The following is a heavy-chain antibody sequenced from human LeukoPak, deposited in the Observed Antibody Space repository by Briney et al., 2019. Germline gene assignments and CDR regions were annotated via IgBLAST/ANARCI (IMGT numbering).Heavy chain of an antibody. CDR2: ISSNGGST. CDR3: VKEWIQLWFSAGAFDI. V-gene: IGHV3-64D*06. Sequence: GGSLRLSCSASGFTFSSYAMHWVRQAPGKGLEYVSAISSNGGSTYYADSVKGRFTISRDNSKNTLYLQMSSLRAEDTAVYYCVKEWIQLWFSAGAFDIWGQGTLVTVSS. CDR1: GFTFSSYA. J-gene: IGHJ3*02. D-gene: IGHD5-18*01.